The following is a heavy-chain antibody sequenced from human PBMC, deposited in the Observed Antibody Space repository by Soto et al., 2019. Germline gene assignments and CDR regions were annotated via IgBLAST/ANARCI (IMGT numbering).Heavy chain of an antibody. V-gene: IGHV3-23*01. CDR3: AKSLTGDYRISFDF. J-gene: IGHJ4*02. D-gene: IGHD3-9*01. Sequence: EVQLLESGGGLVQPGGSLRLSCAASGFTFSSFAMSWIRQAPGKGLEWVSGISGSGAGRYYGDSVKGRFTISRDNSKNTLYLQMNSLRGEDTAVYYCAKSLTGDYRISFDFWGQGTLVTVSS. CDR1: GFTFSSFA. CDR2: ISGSGAGR.